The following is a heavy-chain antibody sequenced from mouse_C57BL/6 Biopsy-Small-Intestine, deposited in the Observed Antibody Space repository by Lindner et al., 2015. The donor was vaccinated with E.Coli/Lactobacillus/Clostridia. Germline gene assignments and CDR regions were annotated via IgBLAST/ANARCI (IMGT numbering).Heavy chain of an antibody. Sequence: VQLQESGAELVKPGASVKISCKTSGYFFSTYWMNWVKQRPGKGLEWIGQIYPGDGDAKYNGKFKGKATLTADKSSSTAYMQLSSLTSEDSAVYFCVRNDGYSHWYFDVWGTGTTVTVSS. V-gene: IGHV1-80*01. CDR2: IYPGDGDA. J-gene: IGHJ1*03. CDR3: VRNDGYSHWYFDV. CDR1: GYFFSTYW. D-gene: IGHD2-3*01.